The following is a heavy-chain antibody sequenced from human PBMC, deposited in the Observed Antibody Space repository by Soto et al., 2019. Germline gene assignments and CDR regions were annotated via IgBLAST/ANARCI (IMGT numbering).Heavy chain of an antibody. J-gene: IGHJ5*02. CDR3: ARGSYYDFWSVTRTPYRWNWFDP. Sequence: SVKVSCKASGGTFISYPVSWVRQAPGQGLEWMGGSIPISGTSDYAQKFQGRATITADESTSTVYMELSNLRSEDTAVYYCARGSYYDFWSVTRTPYRWNWFDPWGQGTLVTVSS. V-gene: IGHV1-69*13. CDR2: SIPISGTS. CDR1: GGTFISYP. D-gene: IGHD3-3*01.